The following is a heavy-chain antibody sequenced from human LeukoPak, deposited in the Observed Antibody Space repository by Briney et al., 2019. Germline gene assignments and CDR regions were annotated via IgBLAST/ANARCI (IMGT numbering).Heavy chain of an antibody. CDR3: AVSPPNYTMVY. CDR2: IYYSGST. Sequence: PSETLSLTCTASGGSISSYYWSWIRQPPGKGLEWIGYIYYSGSTNYNPSLKSRVTISVDTSKNQFSLKLSSVTAADTAVYYCAVSPPNYTMVYWGQGTLVTVSS. D-gene: IGHD5-24*01. V-gene: IGHV4-59*08. J-gene: IGHJ4*02. CDR1: GGSISSYY.